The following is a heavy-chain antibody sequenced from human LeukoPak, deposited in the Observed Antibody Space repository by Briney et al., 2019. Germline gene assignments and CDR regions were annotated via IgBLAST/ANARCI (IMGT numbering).Heavy chain of an antibody. CDR1: GYTFTSYA. D-gene: IGHD2-2*01. Sequence: GASVKVSCKASGYTFTSYAMNWVRQAPGQGLEWMGWINTNTGNPTYAQGFTGRFVLSLDTSVSTAYLQISSLKAEDTAVYYCARGVVPAALEGYFDYWGQGTLVTVSS. V-gene: IGHV7-4-1*02. CDR2: INTNTGNP. CDR3: ARGVVPAALEGYFDY. J-gene: IGHJ4*02.